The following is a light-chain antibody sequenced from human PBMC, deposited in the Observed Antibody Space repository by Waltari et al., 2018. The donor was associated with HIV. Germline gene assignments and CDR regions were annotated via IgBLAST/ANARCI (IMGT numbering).Light chain of an antibody. CDR3: AAWDDSLSGPV. J-gene: IGLJ3*02. V-gene: IGLV1-47*01. Sequence: QSVLTQPPSGSGTPGQRVIISCSGSSSNIGNNYVNWYQQLSGTAPKLLIYRNHHRPSGFPGRCSGSTSGTSASLAISGLQSEDEADYYCAAWDDSLSGPVFGGGTKLTVL. CDR1: SSNIGNNY. CDR2: RNH.